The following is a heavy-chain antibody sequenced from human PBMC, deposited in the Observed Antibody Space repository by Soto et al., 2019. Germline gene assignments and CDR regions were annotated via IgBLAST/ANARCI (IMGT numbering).Heavy chain of an antibody. D-gene: IGHD4-4*01. J-gene: IGHJ6*03. V-gene: IGHV1-18*01. CDR3: AKGSWETTAFPYYYYYMDV. CDR1: GYTFTSYG. CDR2: ISAYNGNT. Sequence: ASVKVSCKASGYTFTSYGISWVRQAPGQGLEWMGWISAYNGNTNYAQKLQGRVTMTTDTSTSTAYMELRSLRSDDTAVYYCAKGSWETTAFPYYYYYMDVWGKGTTVTVSS.